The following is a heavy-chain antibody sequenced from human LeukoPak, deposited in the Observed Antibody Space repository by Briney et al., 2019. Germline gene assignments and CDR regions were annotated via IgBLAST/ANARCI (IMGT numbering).Heavy chain of an antibody. V-gene: IGHV3-21*01. J-gene: IGHJ4*02. Sequence: GGSLRLSCAASGFTFSNYNMNWVRQAPGKGLEWVSSISSSNNYIYYADSVKGRFTITRDNAKNSLYLQMNSLRAEDTAVYYCARRSPNYYFDYWGQGTPVTVSS. CDR1: GFTFSNYN. CDR2: ISSSNNYI. CDR3: ARRSPNYYFDY.